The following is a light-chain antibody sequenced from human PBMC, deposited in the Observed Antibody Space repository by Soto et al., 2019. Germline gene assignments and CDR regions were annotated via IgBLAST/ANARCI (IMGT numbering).Light chain of an antibody. CDR2: DAS. J-gene: IGKJ2*01. V-gene: IGKV1-5*01. Sequence: DIQMTQSPSTLSAFVGYIVIITCRASQSISSWLAWYQKKRGKAPKLLIYDASTLESGVPSRFSGSESGTEFTLTISSLQPDDFATYYCQQYYTYPYTFGPGTQLEIK. CDR1: QSISSW. CDR3: QQYYTYPYT.